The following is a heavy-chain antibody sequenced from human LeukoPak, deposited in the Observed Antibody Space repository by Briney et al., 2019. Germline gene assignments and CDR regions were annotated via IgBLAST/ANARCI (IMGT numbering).Heavy chain of an antibody. D-gene: IGHD6-13*01. CDR2: ISYDGSNK. CDR3: AKDPAIGGIAAAGSDDAFDI. V-gene: IGHV3-30-3*01. J-gene: IGHJ3*02. Sequence: GRSLRLSCAASGFTFSSYAMHWVRQAPGKGLEWVAVISYDGSNKYYADSVKGRFTISRDNSKNTLYLQMNSLRAEDTAVYYCAKDPAIGGIAAAGSDDAFDIWGQGTMVTVSS. CDR1: GFTFSSYA.